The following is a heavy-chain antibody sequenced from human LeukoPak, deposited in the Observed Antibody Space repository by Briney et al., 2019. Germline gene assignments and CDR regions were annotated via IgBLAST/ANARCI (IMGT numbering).Heavy chain of an antibody. CDR3: ARDGSSYYGMDV. CDR1: GFTFSSYA. CDR2: ISGSGGST. V-gene: IGHV3-23*01. J-gene: IGHJ6*02. Sequence: PGGSLRLSCAASGFTFSSYAMSWVRQAPGKGLEWVSAISGSGGSTYYADSVKGRFTISRDNSKNTLYLQMNSLRAEDTAVYYCARDGSSYYGMDVWGQGTTVTVSS. D-gene: IGHD2-2*03.